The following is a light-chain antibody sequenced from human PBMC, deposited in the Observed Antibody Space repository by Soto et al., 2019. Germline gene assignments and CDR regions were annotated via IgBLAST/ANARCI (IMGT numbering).Light chain of an antibody. Sequence: EIVMTQSPXTLSVSPGERATLSCRASESVSNNLAWYQQKFGQAPRLLIYHASTRATGIPARFSGSESGTELTLTISSLQSEDFALYYCQQYNEWPLTFGGGTKVEIK. V-gene: IGKV3-15*01. CDR1: ESVSNN. CDR3: QQYNEWPLT. J-gene: IGKJ4*01. CDR2: HAS.